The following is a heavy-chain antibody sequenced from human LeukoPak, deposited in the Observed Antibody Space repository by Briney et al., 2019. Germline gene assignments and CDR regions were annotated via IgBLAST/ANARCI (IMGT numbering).Heavy chain of an antibody. CDR1: GFTITNYA. D-gene: IGHD6-13*01. J-gene: IGHJ4*02. V-gene: IGHV3-30-3*01. CDR3: AKEVAAAGYFDY. CDR2: ISYHGSSQ. Sequence: PGRSLRLSCAASGFTITNYAIHWVRQAPGRGLEWVAVISYHGSSQYYADSVKGRFTISRDNSKNTLYLQMNSLRAEDTAVYYCAKEVAAAGYFDYWGQGTLVTVSS.